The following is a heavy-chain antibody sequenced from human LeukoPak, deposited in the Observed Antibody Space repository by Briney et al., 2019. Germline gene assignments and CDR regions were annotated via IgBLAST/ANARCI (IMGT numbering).Heavy chain of an antibody. CDR2: ISSSGTT. V-gene: IGHV4-59*01. J-gene: IGHJ5*02. Sequence: SEALSLTCSVSGGSISRFYWSWIRQPPGKGLEWIGYISSSGTTAYNPSLKSRVTISIDASKNQFSLNLISVTTADTAVYYCASTALGGWFAPWGQGALVTVSS. CDR1: GGSISRFY. CDR3: ASTALGGWFAP.